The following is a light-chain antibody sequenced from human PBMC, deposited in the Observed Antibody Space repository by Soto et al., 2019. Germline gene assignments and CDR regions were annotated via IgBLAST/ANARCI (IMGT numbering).Light chain of an antibody. Sequence: DIQMTQSPSTLFVSVGDTVTITFRASQSINKWLAWHQQKPGKAPKLLIYEVSTLESGVPSRFSGSGSGTEFTLTISSLQPDDIATYYCQQYNSFFGQGTKLEIK. CDR3: QQYNSF. CDR2: EVS. CDR1: QSINKW. J-gene: IGKJ2*01. V-gene: IGKV1-5*03.